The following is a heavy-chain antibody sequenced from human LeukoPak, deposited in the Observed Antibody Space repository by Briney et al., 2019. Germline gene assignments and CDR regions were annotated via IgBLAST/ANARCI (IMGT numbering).Heavy chain of an antibody. D-gene: IGHD6-6*01. CDR1: GFTFSSYD. CDR3: ARDPSSSSSVGGCLDY. J-gene: IGHJ4*02. CDR2: IRYDGSYK. Sequence: PGGSLRLSCAASGFTFSSYDMNWVRQAPGKGLEWVAFIRYDGSYKYYADSVKGRFTISRDNSKNTVYLQMNSLRAEDTAVYYCARDPSSSSSVGGCLDYWGQGTLVTVSS. V-gene: IGHV3-30*02.